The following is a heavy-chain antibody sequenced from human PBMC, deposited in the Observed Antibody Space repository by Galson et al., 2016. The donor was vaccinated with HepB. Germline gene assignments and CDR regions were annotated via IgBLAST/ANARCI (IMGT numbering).Heavy chain of an antibody. D-gene: IGHD6-19*01. CDR1: GFTFRSYA. J-gene: IGHJ6*04. CDR2: ISSDGSNK. Sequence: SLRLSCAASGFTFRSYAMHWVRQAPGKGLEWVAVISSDGSNKYYVDSVKGRFTISRDNSRNTLYLQMNGLRAEDTAVYYCARDYRYSSGWSTYYYVMDVWGQRDHGHRLL. V-gene: IGHV3-30*04. CDR3: ARDYRYSSGWSTYYYVMDV.